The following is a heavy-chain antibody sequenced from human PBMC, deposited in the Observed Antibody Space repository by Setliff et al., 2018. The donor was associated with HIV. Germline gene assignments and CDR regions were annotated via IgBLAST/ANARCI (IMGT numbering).Heavy chain of an antibody. CDR2: IYSSGKT. CDR3: ARDPYCSGDGCFRYYQH. CDR1: GGSINSYY. Sequence: PSETLSLTCTVSGGSINSYYWSWIRQPPGRALEWIGRIYSSGKTNYNPSLKSRLKMSIDTSKNQFSLMLNSVTAADTAVYFCARDPYCSGDGCFRYYQHWGRGTLVTVSS. V-gene: IGHV4-4*07. J-gene: IGHJ1*01. D-gene: IGHD2-15*01.